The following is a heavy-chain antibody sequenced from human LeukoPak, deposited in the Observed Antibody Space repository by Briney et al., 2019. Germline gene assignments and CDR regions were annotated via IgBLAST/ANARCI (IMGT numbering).Heavy chain of an antibody. CDR1: GVSISSYY. D-gene: IGHD3-16*01. J-gene: IGHJ6*03. CDR2: IYYSGST. CDR3: ARDGGYYYMDV. V-gene: IGHV4-59*01. Sequence: SETLSLTCTVSGVSISSYYWSWIRQPPGKGLEWIGYIYYSGSTNYNPSLKSRVTISVDTSKNQFSLKLRSVTAADTAVYYCARDGGYYYMDVWGKGTTVTVSS.